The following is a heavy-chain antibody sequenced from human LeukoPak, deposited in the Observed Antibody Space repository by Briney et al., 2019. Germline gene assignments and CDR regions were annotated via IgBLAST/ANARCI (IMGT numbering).Heavy chain of an antibody. D-gene: IGHD6-13*01. CDR1: GFIFSNFA. Sequence: PGGSLRLSCAASGFIFSNFAMTWVRQAPGRGLEWASALSGSGFNTYYADSVKGRFTISRDNSKNTLYLQMDSLRAEDTAVYYCAKMAGQQLGDYYMDVWGKGTTLTVSS. J-gene: IGHJ6*03. CDR3: AKMAGQQLGDYYMDV. V-gene: IGHV3-23*01. CDR2: LSGSGFNT.